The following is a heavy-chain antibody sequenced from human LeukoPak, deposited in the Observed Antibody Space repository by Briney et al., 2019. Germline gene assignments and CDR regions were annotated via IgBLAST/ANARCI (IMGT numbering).Heavy chain of an antibody. CDR2: IYYSGST. CDR3: ARQPRSALTTTTRN. CDR1: GVSISSSSYY. D-gene: IGHD1-14*01. Sequence: SETLSLTCTVSGVSISSSSYYWGWIRQPPGKGLEWIGSIYYSGSTYYNPSLKSRVTISVDTSKNQFSLKLSSVTAADTAVYYCARQPRSALTTTTRNWGQGTLVTVSS. J-gene: IGHJ4*02. V-gene: IGHV4-39*01.